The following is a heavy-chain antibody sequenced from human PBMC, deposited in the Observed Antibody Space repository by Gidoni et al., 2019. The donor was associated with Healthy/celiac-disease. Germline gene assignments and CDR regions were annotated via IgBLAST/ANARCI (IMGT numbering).Heavy chain of an antibody. J-gene: IGHJ1*01. CDR2: ISYDGSNK. V-gene: IGHV3-30-3*01. CDR3: AREDYYDSSGMT. CDR1: GFPFSSYA. Sequence: QVQLVESGGGVVQPGRSLRLSCAPSGFPFSSYAMNWVRQAPGKGLEWVAVISYDGSNKYYADSVKGRFTISRDNSKNTLYLQMNSLRAEDTAVYYCAREDYYDSSGMTWGQGTLVTVSS. D-gene: IGHD3-22*01.